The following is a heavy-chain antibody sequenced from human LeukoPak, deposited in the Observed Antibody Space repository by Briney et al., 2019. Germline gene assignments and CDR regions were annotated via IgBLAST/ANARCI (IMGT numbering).Heavy chain of an antibody. V-gene: IGHV3-23*01. J-gene: IGHJ4*02. CDR2: ISGSGGST. D-gene: IGHD2-15*01. CDR1: RFTPTVSA. CDR3: AKDQGPVVAATPDY. Sequence: PRGSLRLSCADPRFTPTVSAMSWVRPGPGKGLEWGSAISGSGGSTNYADSVKGRFTISRDNSKNTLYLQMNSLRAEDTAVYYCAKDQGPVVAATPDYWGEGTLVTVSS.